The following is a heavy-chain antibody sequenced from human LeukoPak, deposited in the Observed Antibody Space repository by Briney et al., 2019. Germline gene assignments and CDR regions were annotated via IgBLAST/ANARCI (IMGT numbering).Heavy chain of an antibody. J-gene: IGHJ5*02. CDR2: ISSSSSSI. Sequence: GGSLRLSCAASGFTFSRYSMIWVRQAPGKGLEWLSYISSSSSSIYDADSVKGRFTISRDNSKNTLYLQMNSLRAEDTAVYYCARGGDGYNRNWFDPWGQGTLVTVSS. V-gene: IGHV3-48*01. CDR3: ARGGDGYNRNWFDP. D-gene: IGHD5-24*01. CDR1: GFTFSRYS.